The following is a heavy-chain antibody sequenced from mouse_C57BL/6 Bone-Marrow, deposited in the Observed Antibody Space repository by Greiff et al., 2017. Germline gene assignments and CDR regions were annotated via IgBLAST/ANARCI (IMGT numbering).Heavy chain of an antibody. Sequence: VKLMESGPELVKPGASVKLSCTASGYTFTSYDINWVKQRPGQGLEWIGWIYPRDGSTKYTEKFKGKATLTVDTSSSTAYLELHILTSEDSAVYFCARDYGSSYWYFDVWGRGTTVTVSS. CDR1: GYTFTSYD. CDR3: ARDYGSSYWYFDV. J-gene: IGHJ1*03. D-gene: IGHD1-1*01. CDR2: IYPRDGST. V-gene: IGHV1-85*01.